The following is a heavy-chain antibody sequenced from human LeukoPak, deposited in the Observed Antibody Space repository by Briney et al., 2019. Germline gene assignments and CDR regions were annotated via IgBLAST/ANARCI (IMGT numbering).Heavy chain of an antibody. CDR1: GFSFTSYD. D-gene: IGHD2-15*01. CDR3: AKRYCSGGSCYPLDY. J-gene: IGHJ4*02. CDR2: ISGSGGST. Sequence: GGSLRLSCAASGFSFTSYDMSWARRAPGKGREWVSAISGSGGSTYYADCVKGRFTISRDNSNNTLYLQMNSLRAEDTAVYYCAKRYCSGGSCYPLDYWGQGTLVTVSS. V-gene: IGHV3-23*01.